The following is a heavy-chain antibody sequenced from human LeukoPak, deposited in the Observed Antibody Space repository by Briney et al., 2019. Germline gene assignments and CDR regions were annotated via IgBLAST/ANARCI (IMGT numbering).Heavy chain of an antibody. V-gene: IGHV3-49*04. CDR2: IRSKAYGGTT. CDR1: GFTFGDYA. D-gene: IGHD6-19*01. CDR3: TRARYSSGWLTPKYYFDY. Sequence: PGGSLRLSCTASGFTFGDYAMSWVRQAPGKGLEWVGFIRSKAYGGTTEYAASVKGRFTISRDDSKSIAYLQMDSLKTEDTAVYYCTRARYSSGWLTPKYYFDYWGQGTLVTVSS. J-gene: IGHJ4*02.